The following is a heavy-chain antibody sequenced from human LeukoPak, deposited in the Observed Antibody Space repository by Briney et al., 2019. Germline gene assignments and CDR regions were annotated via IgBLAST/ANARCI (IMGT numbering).Heavy chain of an antibody. CDR1: GFTFSSYG. CDR3: AKAPRACSPYYYYGMDV. J-gene: IGHJ6*02. V-gene: IGHV3-30*18. D-gene: IGHD3-10*02. Sequence: GGSLRLSCAASGFTFSSYGMHWVRQAPGKGLEWVAVISYDGSNKYYADSVKGRFTISRDNSKNTLYLQMNRLRAEDTAVYYCAKAPRACSPYYYYGMDVWGQGTTVTVSS. CDR2: ISYDGSNK.